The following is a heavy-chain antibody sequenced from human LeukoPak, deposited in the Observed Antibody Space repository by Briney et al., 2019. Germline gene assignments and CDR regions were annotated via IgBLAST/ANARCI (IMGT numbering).Heavy chain of an antibody. J-gene: IGHJ4*02. CDR3: ARSRYFDTSAYAEVFDY. Sequence: GGSLRLSCVASGFTFSTYWMSWVRQAPGKGLEWVANIKQDGGETYYVDSVKGRFTISRDNAKNSLYLQMNSLRAEDTAVYYCARSRYFDTSAYAEVFDYWGQGTLVTVSS. CDR2: IKQDGGET. CDR1: GFTFSTYW. D-gene: IGHD3-22*01. V-gene: IGHV3-7*01.